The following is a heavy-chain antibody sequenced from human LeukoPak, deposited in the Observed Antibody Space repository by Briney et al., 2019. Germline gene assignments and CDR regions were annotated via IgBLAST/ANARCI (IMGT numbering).Heavy chain of an antibody. CDR3: AKDRVLRDDGWVFDF. J-gene: IGHJ4*02. CDR1: GFTFSYYD. CDR2: ISGSGGST. V-gene: IGHV3-23*01. Sequence: AGGSLRLSCAASGFTFSYYDMSWVRQAPGKGLEWVSTISGSGGSTYYADSVKGRFSVSRANSKSTPYLQMNSLRAEDTAVYYCAKDRVLRDDGWVFDFWGLGTLVTVSS. D-gene: IGHD5-24*01.